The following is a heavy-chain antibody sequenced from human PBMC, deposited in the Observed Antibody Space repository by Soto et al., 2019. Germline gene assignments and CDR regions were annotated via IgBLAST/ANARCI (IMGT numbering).Heavy chain of an antibody. CDR3: TRGASGYGNFDY. CDR2: ISSSSSYI. J-gene: IGHJ4*02. Sequence: GGSLRLSCAASGFTFSSYTMNWVRQAPGKGLEWVSSISSSSSYIYYADSVKGRFTISRDNAKNSLYLQMNSLRPEDTAVYYCTRGASGYGNFDYWGQGNLVTVSS. CDR1: GFTFSSYT. V-gene: IGHV3-21*01. D-gene: IGHD5-12*01.